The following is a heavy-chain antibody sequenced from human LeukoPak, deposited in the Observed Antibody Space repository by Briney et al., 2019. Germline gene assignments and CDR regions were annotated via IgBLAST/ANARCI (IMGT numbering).Heavy chain of an antibody. D-gene: IGHD5-24*01. J-gene: IGHJ4*02. Sequence: SVKVSCKASGGTFSSYAISWVRQAPGQGLEWMGGIIPIFGTANYAQKFQGRATITADESTSTAYMELSSLRSEDTAVYYCASQEMATITGYFDYWGQGTLVTVSS. CDR2: IIPIFGTA. CDR1: GGTFSSYA. V-gene: IGHV1-69*01. CDR3: ASQEMATITGYFDY.